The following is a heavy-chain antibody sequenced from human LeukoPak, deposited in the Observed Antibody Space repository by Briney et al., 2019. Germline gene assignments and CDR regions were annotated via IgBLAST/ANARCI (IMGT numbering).Heavy chain of an antibody. CDR2: IKQDGSAK. CDR3: ARDNGWSADF. CDR1: GFTFSRHW. V-gene: IGHV3-7*03. D-gene: IGHD2-15*01. J-gene: IGHJ4*02. Sequence: PGGSLRLSCAASGFTFSRHWMYWVRQAPGKGLEWVANIKQDGSAKPYVDSVKGRFTISRDNAKNSLFLQMNSLRAEDTAVYYCARDNGWSADFWGQGTLVTASS.